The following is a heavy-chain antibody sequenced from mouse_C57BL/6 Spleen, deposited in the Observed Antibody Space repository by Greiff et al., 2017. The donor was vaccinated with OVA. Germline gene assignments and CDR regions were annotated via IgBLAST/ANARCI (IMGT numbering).Heavy chain of an antibody. CDR1: GYTFTSYW. CDR2: IDPSDSYT. Sequence: QVQLQQPGAELVKPGASVKLSCKASGYTFTSYWMQWVKQRPGQGLEWIGEIDPSDSYTNYNQKFKGKATLTVDTSSSTAYMQLSSLPSEDSAVYYCAPHSYGNYAWFAYWGQGTLVTVSA. V-gene: IGHV1-50*01. D-gene: IGHD2-10*02. CDR3: APHSYGNYAWFAY. J-gene: IGHJ3*01.